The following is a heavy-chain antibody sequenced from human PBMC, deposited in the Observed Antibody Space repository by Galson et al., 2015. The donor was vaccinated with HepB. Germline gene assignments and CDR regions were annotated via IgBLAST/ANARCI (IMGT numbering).Heavy chain of an antibody. D-gene: IGHD2-2*01. CDR3: ARYCTDTDCYEGRYGMDV. V-gene: IGHV3-23*01. CDR1: EFTFSSSG. CDR2: ITKSGGKS. Sequence: ALRPGYAAAEFTFSSSGLTCGRPAPGKAQVSVAVITKSGGKSFYADSVQGRFTNSRDNSKKMLYVQMNSLRAEDTGIYYCARYCTDTDCYEGRYGMDVWGRGTTVTVSS. J-gene: IGHJ6*02.